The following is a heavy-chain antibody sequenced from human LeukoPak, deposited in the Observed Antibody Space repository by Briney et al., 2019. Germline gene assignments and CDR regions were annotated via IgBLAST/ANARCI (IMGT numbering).Heavy chain of an antibody. CDR3: ARMVVYFDY. CDR1: GLTFNNFW. D-gene: IGHD2-8*01. J-gene: IGHJ4*02. Sequence: PGGSLRLSCVVSGLTFNNFWMSWVRQPPGKGLEWVAHIKEDGSGKYYVDSVRGRFTISRDNAQNSVYLQMNSLGVDDTGVYYCARMVVYFDYWGQGSQVTVSS. CDR2: IKEDGSGK. V-gene: IGHV3-7*05.